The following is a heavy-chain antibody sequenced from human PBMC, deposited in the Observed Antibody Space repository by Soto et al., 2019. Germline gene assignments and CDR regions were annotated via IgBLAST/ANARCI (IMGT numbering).Heavy chain of an antibody. CDR1: GGSISSYY. CDR3: ARRGYCSGGSCYWFDP. J-gene: IGHJ5*02. CDR2: IYYSGST. D-gene: IGHD2-15*01. Sequence: SETLSLTCTVSGGSISSYYWSWIRQPPGKGLEWIGYIYYSGSTNYNPSLKSRVTISVDTSKNQFSLKLSSVTAADTAVYYCARRGYCSGGSCYWFDPWGQGTLVTVSS. V-gene: IGHV4-59*08.